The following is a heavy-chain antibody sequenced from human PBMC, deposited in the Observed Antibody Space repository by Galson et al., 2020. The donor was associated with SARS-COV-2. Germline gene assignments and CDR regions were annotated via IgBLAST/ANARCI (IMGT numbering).Heavy chain of an antibody. Sequence: GGSLRLSCAASGFTFSSYGMHWVRQAPGKGLEWVAVIWYDGSNKYYADSVKGRFTISRDTSKNTLYLQMNSLRAEDTAVYYCARDPRDGYKTPRDRGYYYGMVVWGQGTAVTVSS. CDR2: IWYDGSNK. CDR3: ARDPRDGYKTPRDRGYYYGMVV. CDR1: GFTFSSYG. J-gene: IGHJ6*02. V-gene: IGHV3-33*01. D-gene: IGHD5-12*01.